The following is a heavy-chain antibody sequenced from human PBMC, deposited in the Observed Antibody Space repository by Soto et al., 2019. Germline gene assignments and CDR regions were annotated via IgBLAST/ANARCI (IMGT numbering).Heavy chain of an antibody. CDR3: AKTSSIAVAGTEYFQH. D-gene: IGHD6-19*01. V-gene: IGHV3-30-3*02. Sequence: PVGSLRLSWAASGLTFSSYAMHWVRQAPGKGLEWVAVISYDGSNKYYADSVKGRFTISRDNSKNTLYLQMNSLRAEDTAVYYCAKTSSIAVAGTEYFQHWGQGTLVTVSS. CDR1: GLTFSSYA. CDR2: ISYDGSNK. J-gene: IGHJ1*01.